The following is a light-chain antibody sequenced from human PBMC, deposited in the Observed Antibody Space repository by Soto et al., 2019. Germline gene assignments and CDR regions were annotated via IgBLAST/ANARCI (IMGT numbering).Light chain of an antibody. CDR3: QHYGTPPWT. Sequence: ETVLTQSPGTLSLSPGERVTLSCRASQSVCSRCFAWYQQKPGQSPRLLIYGASTRATGIPDRFSGSGSGTAFTLTISRPEPEDVAVYYCQHYGTPPWTFGQGTEVGIK. J-gene: IGKJ1*01. V-gene: IGKV3-20*01. CDR1: QSVCSRC. CDR2: GAS.